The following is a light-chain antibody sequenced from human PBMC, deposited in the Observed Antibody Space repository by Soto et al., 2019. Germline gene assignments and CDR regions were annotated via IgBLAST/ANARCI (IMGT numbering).Light chain of an antibody. CDR1: NSNIGTYT. Sequence: QSVLTQPPSASGTPGQRVTISCSGGNSNIGTYTVNWYQQLPGTAPKLLIYNNNERPSGVPDRFSGSKSGPSASLAISGLQSEDEADYYCAAWDDSLTGRVFGGGTKLTVL. CDR3: AAWDDSLTGRV. V-gene: IGLV1-44*01. CDR2: NNN. J-gene: IGLJ3*02.